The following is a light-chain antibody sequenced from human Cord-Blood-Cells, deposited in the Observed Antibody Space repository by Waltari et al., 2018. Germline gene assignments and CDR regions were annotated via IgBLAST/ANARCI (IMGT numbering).Light chain of an antibody. CDR1: ALPKQY. CDR3: CSYAGSSTFVV. CDR2: KDS. V-gene: IGLV3-25*03. Sequence: SYELTQPPSVSVSPGQTARITCSGDALPKQYAYGYQQKPGQAPVLVIYKDSERPSGIPERFSGSSSGTTVTLTISVVQAEDEADYYCCSYAGSSTFVVFGGGTKLTVL. J-gene: IGLJ2*01.